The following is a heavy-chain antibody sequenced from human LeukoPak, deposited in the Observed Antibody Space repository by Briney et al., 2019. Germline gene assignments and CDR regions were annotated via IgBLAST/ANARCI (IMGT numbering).Heavy chain of an antibody. D-gene: IGHD1-20*01. CDR1: GYSISRGYY. Sequence: SETLSLTCGVSGYSISRGYYWAWIRQPPEKGLEWIGTIYHIGSTYYNPSLESRVTTSVDTSKNEFSLNLNSVTAADTAVYYCARAGWIITSGIDYWGQGALVTVSS. CDR3: ARAGWIITSGIDY. CDR2: IYHIGST. J-gene: IGHJ4*02. V-gene: IGHV4-38-2*01.